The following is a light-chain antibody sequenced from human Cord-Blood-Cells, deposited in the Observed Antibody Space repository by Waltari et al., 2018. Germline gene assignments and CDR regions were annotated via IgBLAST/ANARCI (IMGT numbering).Light chain of an antibody. CDR3: QQGYSTRT. V-gene: IGKV1-39*01. CDR1: QSISSY. CDR2: AAS. Sequence: DIQMTPSTSSLSAPVGDRVTITCRASQSISSYLNWYQQKPGKAPKLLIDAASSLQSGVPSRFSGSGSGTDFTLTISSLQPEDFATYYCQQGYSTRTFGQGTKVEIK. J-gene: IGKJ1*01.